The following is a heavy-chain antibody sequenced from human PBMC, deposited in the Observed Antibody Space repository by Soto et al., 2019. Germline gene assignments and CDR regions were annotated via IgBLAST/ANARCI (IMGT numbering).Heavy chain of an antibody. D-gene: IGHD1-26*01. CDR3: ARDGDVVGAATAFDI. CDR1: GYTFTSYG. CDR2: ISAYNGNT. Sequence: ASVKVSCKASGYTFTSYGISWVRQAPGQGFEWMGWISAYNGNTNYAQKLQGRVTMTTDTSTSTAYMELRSLRSDDTAVYYCARDGDVVGAATAFDIWGQGTMVTVSS. V-gene: IGHV1-18*04. J-gene: IGHJ3*02.